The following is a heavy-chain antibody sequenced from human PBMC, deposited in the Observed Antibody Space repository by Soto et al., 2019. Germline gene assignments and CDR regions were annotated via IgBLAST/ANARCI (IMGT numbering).Heavy chain of an antibody. J-gene: IGHJ4*02. CDR2: ISYDGVND. V-gene: IGHV3-30*18. CDR1: RFTFSNYA. Sequence: QEHLVESGGGVVQPGRSLRLSCAASRFTFSNYAMHWVRQAPGKGLEWVAVISYDGVNDFYADSVKGRFTISRDNSRNTLFLEMNSLRVEDTAVYYCANDLPFRHYYYNTNFDLDYWGQGTRVTVSS. CDR3: ANDLPFRHYYYNTNFDLDY. D-gene: IGHD3-22*01.